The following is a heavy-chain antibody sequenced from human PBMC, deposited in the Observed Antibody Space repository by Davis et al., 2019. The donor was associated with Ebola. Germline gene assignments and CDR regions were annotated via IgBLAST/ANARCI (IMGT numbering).Heavy chain of an antibody. CDR1: GYTFTTYA. CDR3: TRDQGRSRRQLEY. V-gene: IGHV1-3*01. D-gene: IGHD1-1*01. CDR2: MNAGNGDT. J-gene: IGHJ4*02. Sequence: AASVKVSCKASGYTFTTYAIQWVRQAPGQRLEWMAWMNAGNGDTRYSQKFQDRVTITRDTSASTAYLELRGLRSEDTAVYYCTRDQGRSRRQLEYWGQGTLVTVSS.